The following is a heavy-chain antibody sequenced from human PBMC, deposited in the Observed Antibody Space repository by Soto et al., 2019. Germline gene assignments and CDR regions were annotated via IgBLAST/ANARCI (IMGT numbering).Heavy chain of an antibody. CDR3: ARAAYEILTGSYAMEV. CDR1: GHSFGRYKHW. Sequence: NLEITCVFTGHSFGRYKHWWAGARSPPGKGLEWIGEIYHTGGVKYMPSLRGRITMSVDKTKNQFSLKLGSMTAADTAVYFCARAAYEILTGSYAMEVWGQGTTVT. D-gene: IGHD3-9*01. J-gene: IGHJ6*01. CDR2: IYHTGGV. V-gene: IGHV4-4*01.